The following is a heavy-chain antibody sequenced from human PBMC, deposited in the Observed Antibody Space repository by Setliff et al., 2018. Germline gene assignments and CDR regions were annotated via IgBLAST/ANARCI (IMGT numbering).Heavy chain of an antibody. J-gene: IGHJ4*02. CDR1: GDTLSVYY. D-gene: IGHD3-10*01. CDR3: ARSLGSGSYYNSRPFYSDY. V-gene: IGHV4-4*08. Sequence: PSETLSLTCTVSGDTLSVYYWSWDRQSPGQGLEWIGYIYSSGSTNYNPSLESRVTILIDTSKNQFSLKLTSVTAADTAVYFCARSLGSGSYYNSRPFYSDYWGQGTLVTVSS. CDR2: IYSSGST.